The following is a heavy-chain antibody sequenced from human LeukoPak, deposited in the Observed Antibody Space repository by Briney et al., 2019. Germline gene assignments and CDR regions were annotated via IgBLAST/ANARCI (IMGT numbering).Heavy chain of an antibody. D-gene: IGHD4-17*01. CDR1: GFTFSSYG. V-gene: IGHV3-30*18. Sequence: GVSLRLSCAASGFTFSSYGMHWVRQAPGKGLEWVAVISYDGSNKYYADSVKGRLTISRDNSKNTLYLQMNSLRAEDTAVYYCAKDRTFYGDSNFDYWGQGTLVTVSS. CDR3: AKDRTFYGDSNFDY. J-gene: IGHJ4*02. CDR2: ISYDGSNK.